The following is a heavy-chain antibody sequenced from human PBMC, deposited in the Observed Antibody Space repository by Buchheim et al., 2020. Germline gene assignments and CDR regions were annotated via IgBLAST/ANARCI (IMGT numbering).Heavy chain of an antibody. J-gene: IGHJ4*02. CDR1: GGSFSGYY. D-gene: IGHD2-21*01. CDR3: ARGHLFSRTVDY. V-gene: IGHV4-34*01. CDR2: IYYSGST. Sequence: QVQLQQWGAGLLKPSETLSLTCAVYGGSFSGYYWSWIRQHPGKGLEWIGYIYYSGSTYYNPSLKSRVTISVDTSKNQFSLKLSSVTAADTAVYYCARGHLFSRTVDYWGQGTL.